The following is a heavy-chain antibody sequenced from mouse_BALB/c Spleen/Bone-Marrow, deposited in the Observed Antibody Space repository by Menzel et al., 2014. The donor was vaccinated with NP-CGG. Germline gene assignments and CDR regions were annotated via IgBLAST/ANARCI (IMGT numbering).Heavy chain of an antibody. CDR2: IDPENGNI. CDR1: GFNIKDTY. Sequence: EVMLVESGAELVKPGASVKLSCTASGFNIKDTYIHWVKRRPEQGPEWIGRIDPENGNIKYDPKFQVKATITADTSSNTAYLQLSSLTSEDTAVYYCTRRGFDFWGQGTTLTVSS. J-gene: IGHJ2*01. V-gene: IGHV14-3*02. CDR3: TRRGFDF.